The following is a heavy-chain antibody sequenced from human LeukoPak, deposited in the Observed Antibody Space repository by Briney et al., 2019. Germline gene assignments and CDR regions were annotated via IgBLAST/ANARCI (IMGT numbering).Heavy chain of an antibody. CDR2: ISGSGGST. CDR3: AKDQSSGYYSSTFDY. D-gene: IGHD3-22*01. V-gene: IGHV3-23*01. J-gene: IGHJ4*02. CDR1: GFTFSSYA. Sequence: GGSLRLSCAASGFTFSSYAMSWVRQAPGKGLGWVSAISGSGGSTYYADSVKGRFTISRDNSKNTLYLQMNSLRAEDTAVYYCAKDQSSGYYSSTFDYWGQGTLVTVSS.